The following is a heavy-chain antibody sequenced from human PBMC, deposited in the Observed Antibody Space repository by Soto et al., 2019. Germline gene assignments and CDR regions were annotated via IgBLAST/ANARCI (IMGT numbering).Heavy chain of an antibody. CDR2: IKQDGGEK. J-gene: IGHJ4*02. CDR1: GFTFSSYW. CDR3: ARSYYDLLTGYDY. V-gene: IGHV3-7*01. Sequence: EVQLGESGGGLVQPGGSLRLSCAASGFTFSSYWMSWVRQAPGKGLEWVANIKQDGGEKYYVDSVKGRFTIARDNAKKSVYLQMNSLRAEDTAVYYCARSYYDLLTGYDYWGQGTLVTVSS. D-gene: IGHD3-9*01.